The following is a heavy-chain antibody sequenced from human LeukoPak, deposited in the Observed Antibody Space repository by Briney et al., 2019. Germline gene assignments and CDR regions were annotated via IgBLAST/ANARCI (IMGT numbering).Heavy chain of an antibody. CDR2: ISTSSSYI. D-gene: IGHD5-12*01. CDR1: GFTFSSYS. J-gene: IGHJ4*02. Sequence: GGSLRLSCAASGFTFSSYSMNWVRQAPGKGLEWVSSISTSSSYIHYVDSVKGRFTISRDNSKNTLYLQMNSLRAEDTAVYYCAKGHRGYDFRMGFDYWGQGTLVTVSS. V-gene: IGHV3-21*04. CDR3: AKGHRGYDFRMGFDY.